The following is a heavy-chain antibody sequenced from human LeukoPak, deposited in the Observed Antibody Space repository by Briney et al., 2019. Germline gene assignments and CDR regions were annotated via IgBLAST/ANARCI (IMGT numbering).Heavy chain of an antibody. CDR3: ARGRRPRIVVVPAAPRGGFDY. D-gene: IGHD2-2*01. CDR1: GGSFSGYY. Sequence: PSETLSLTCAVYGGSFSGYYWSWIRQPPGKGLEWIGEINRSGSTNYNPSLKSRVTISVDTSKNQFSLKLSSVTAADTAVYYCARGRRPRIVVVPAAPRGGFDYWGQGTLVTVSS. J-gene: IGHJ4*02. CDR2: INRSGST. V-gene: IGHV4-34*01.